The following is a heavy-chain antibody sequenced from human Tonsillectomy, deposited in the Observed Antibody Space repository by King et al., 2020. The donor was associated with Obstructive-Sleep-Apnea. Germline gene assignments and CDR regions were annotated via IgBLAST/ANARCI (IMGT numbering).Heavy chain of an antibody. V-gene: IGHV3-66*01. CDR1: GFTLSSNY. Sequence: QLVQSGGGLVQPGGSLRLSCAASGFTLSSNYMSWVRQAPGKGLEWVSVIYSGGSKYYEDSVKARFTISRDNSKNTLYLQMNSLRAKDTAVYYCARDLLFGEETWGQGTMVTVSS. D-gene: IGHD3-10*01. CDR2: IYSGGSK. CDR3: ARDLLFGEET. J-gene: IGHJ3*01.